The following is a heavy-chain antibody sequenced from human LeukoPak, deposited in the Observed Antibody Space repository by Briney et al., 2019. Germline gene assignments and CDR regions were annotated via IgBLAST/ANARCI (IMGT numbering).Heavy chain of an antibody. CDR1: GFTFDFYT. D-gene: IGHD3-10*02. Sequence: PGGSLRLSCAASGFTFDFYTMTWVRQAPGKGLEWVSSISSKSNHIYFADSLKGRFTVSRDNAKNSLYLHMNSLRTDDTAVYYCAELGITMIGGVWGKGTTVTISS. CDR2: ISSKSNHI. V-gene: IGHV3-21*01. CDR3: AELGITMIGGV. J-gene: IGHJ6*04.